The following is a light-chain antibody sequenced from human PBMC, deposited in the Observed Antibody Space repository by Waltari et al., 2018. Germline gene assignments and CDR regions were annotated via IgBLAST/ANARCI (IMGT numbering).Light chain of an antibody. CDR2: EVS. Sequence: QSALTQPASVSGSPGQSIPISCTGTNNDVGAWDLVSWYQQHPGKPPKLLISEVSKRASGVSSRFSASKSGNTASLTISGLQTDDEADYYCCSYYFSLVIFGGGTKVTVL. J-gene: IGLJ2*01. CDR1: NNDVGAWDL. CDR3: CSYYFSLVI. V-gene: IGLV2-23*02.